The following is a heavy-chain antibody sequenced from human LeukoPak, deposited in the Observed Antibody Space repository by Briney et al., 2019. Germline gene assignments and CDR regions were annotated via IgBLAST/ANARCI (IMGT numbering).Heavy chain of an antibody. CDR2: ISSSSSYI. D-gene: IGHD3-10*02. CDR3: ATITMSDNNWFDP. CDR1: GFTFSSYS. J-gene: IGHJ5*02. V-gene: IGHV3-21*01. Sequence: GGPLRLSCAASGFTFSSYSMNWVRQAPGKGLEWVASISSSSSYIYYADSVKGRFTISRDNAKNSLYLQMNSLRAEDTAVYYCATITMSDNNWFDPWGQGTLVTVSS.